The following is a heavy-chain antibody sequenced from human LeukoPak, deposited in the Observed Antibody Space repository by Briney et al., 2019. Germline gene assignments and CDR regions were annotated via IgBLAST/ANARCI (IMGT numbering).Heavy chain of an antibody. CDR1: GFTFNSYA. Sequence: GGSLRLSCAASGFTFNSYAMSWVRQAPGKGLEWVSGIRVSAGSTYYADSVKGRFTISRDNSKSTLYLQMDSLRAEDTALYYCAKAGGATPRAFDIWGQGTMVTVSS. V-gene: IGHV3-23*01. D-gene: IGHD5-12*01. J-gene: IGHJ3*02. CDR3: AKAGGATPRAFDI. CDR2: IRVSAGST.